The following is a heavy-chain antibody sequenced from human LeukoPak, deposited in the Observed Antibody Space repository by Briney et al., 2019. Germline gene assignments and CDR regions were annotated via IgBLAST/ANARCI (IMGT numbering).Heavy chain of an antibody. Sequence: ASVKVSCKASGYPFIGNYIHWVRQAPGQGLEWMGWINPNSGGTQYSQKFQGRVTLTRDTSITTGYMELSGLTSDDTAVYYCARAELRYFDWPPGDYWGQGTLVTVSS. D-gene: IGHD3-9*01. V-gene: IGHV1-2*02. CDR3: ARAELRYFDWPPGDY. CDR1: GYPFIGNY. J-gene: IGHJ4*02. CDR2: INPNSGGT.